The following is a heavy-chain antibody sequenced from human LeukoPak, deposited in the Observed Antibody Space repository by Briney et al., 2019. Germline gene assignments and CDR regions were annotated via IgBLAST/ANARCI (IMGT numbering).Heavy chain of an antibody. CDR2: IIPVFGTA. CDR3: AKSRCGGDCYSGQNWYFDL. Sequence: ASVKVSCKASGGTFSTYVISWVRQAPGQGLEWMGGIIPVFGTANYAEKFQDRVTITADKSTSTVYMELSSLRSEDTAVYYCAKSRCGGDCYSGQNWYFDLWGRGTLVTVSS. J-gene: IGHJ2*01. D-gene: IGHD2-21*02. CDR1: GGTFSTYV. V-gene: IGHV1-69*06.